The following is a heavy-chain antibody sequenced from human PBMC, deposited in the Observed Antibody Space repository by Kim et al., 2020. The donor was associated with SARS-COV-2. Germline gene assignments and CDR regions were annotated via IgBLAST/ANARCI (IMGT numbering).Heavy chain of an antibody. CDR2: IYSGGST. V-gene: IGHV3-66*02. CDR3: ARDRPPNYYGSGSYTGAFDY. Sequence: GGSLRLSCAASGFTVSSNYMSWVRQAPGKGLEWVSVIYSGGSTYYADSVKGRFTISRDNSKNTLYLQMNSLRAEDTAVYYCARDRPPNYYGSGSYTGAFDYWGQGTLVSVSS. D-gene: IGHD3-10*01. J-gene: IGHJ4*02. CDR1: GFTVSSNY.